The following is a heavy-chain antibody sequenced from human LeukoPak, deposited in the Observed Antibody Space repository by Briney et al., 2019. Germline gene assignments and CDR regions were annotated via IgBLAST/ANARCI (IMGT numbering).Heavy chain of an antibody. V-gene: IGHV4-31*02. J-gene: IGHJ4*02. Sequence: LRLSCAASGFTVSSNYMSWIRQHPGKGLEWIGYIYYSGSTYYNPSLKSRVTISVDTSKNQFSLKLSSVTAADTAVYYCARGWMVRGVIFFDYWGQGTLVTVSS. CDR2: IYYSGST. CDR3: ARGWMVRGVIFFDY. D-gene: IGHD3-10*01. CDR1: GFTVSSNY.